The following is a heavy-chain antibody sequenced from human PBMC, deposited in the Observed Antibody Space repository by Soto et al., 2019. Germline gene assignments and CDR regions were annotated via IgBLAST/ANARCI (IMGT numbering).Heavy chain of an antibody. CDR3: AIHGHNRYGFDV. J-gene: IGHJ6*01. CDR2: MHPGGST. Sequence: QVQPQESGPGLVKPSDTLSLTCAVSGGSINSVNWWSWVRQSPGKGLEWIGEMHPGGSTNYNPSLQIRVTVSMDKSRNQFSLRMSSVTAADTAVYFCAIHGHNRYGFDVWGRGTTVTVSS. CDR1: GGSINSVNW. V-gene: IGHV4-4*02. D-gene: IGHD1-1*01.